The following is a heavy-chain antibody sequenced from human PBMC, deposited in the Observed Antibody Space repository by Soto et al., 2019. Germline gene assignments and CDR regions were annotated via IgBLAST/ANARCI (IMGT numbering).Heavy chain of an antibody. J-gene: IGHJ6*02. V-gene: IGHV3-7*05. D-gene: IGHD5-12*01. Sequence: EVQLVASGGGLVQPGESLRLSCVASGFTLGTYWMSWARQAPGKGLEWLASIKQDGSEEFSVDSVKGRFTISRDNAKNSLFLQLNSLRGEDTGVYYCARDRGNGYNGQASWGRDVWGQGTTVTVSS. CDR3: ARDRGNGYNGQASWGRDV. CDR2: IKQDGSEE. CDR1: GFTLGTYW.